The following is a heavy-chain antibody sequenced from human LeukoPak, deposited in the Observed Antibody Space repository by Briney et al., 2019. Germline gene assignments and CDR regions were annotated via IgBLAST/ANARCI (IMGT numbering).Heavy chain of an antibody. CDR2: ISYTGST. Sequence: SETLSLTCLVSGGSIRGYDWSWLRQPPGKGLEWIGYISYTGSTNYNPSLKSRVTMSGDTPKNQFSLKLISVTAADTAVYYCVRVGGSPLGALDIWGQGTMVTVSS. CDR1: GGSIRGYD. CDR3: VRVGGSPLGALDI. V-gene: IGHV4-59*01. D-gene: IGHD1-14*01. J-gene: IGHJ3*02.